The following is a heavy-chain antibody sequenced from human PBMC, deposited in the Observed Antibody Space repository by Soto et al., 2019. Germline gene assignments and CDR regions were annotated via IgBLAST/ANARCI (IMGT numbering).Heavy chain of an antibody. D-gene: IGHD5-18*01. V-gene: IGHV5-10-1*01. J-gene: IGHJ6*02. CDR2: IDPSDPYT. CDR1: GYSFTSYW. Sequence: PGESLKISCKGSGYSFTSYWISWVRQMPGKGLEWMGRIDPSDPYTNYSPSFQGHVTISADKSISTAYLQWSSLKASDTAMYYCARRRLIRYSYAKRPYYGMDVWGQGTTVTVSS. CDR3: ARRRLIRYSYAKRPYYGMDV.